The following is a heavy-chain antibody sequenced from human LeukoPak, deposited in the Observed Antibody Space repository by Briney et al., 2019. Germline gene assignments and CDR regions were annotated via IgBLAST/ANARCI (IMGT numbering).Heavy chain of an antibody. CDR3: AKVRPIRLGELSSRFDY. CDR2: ISGSGGST. CDR1: GFTFDDYA. V-gene: IGHV3-23*01. J-gene: IGHJ4*02. D-gene: IGHD3-16*02. Sequence: AGGSLRLSCAASGFTFDDYAMHWVRQAPGKGLEWVSAISGSGGSTYYADSVKGRFTISRDNSKNTLYLQMNSLRAEDTAVYYCAKVRPIRLGELSSRFDYWGQGTLVTVSS.